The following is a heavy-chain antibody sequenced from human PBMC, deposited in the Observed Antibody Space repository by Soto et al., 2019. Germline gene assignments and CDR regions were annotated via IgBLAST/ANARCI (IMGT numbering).Heavy chain of an antibody. J-gene: IGHJ3*02. CDR1: GGISSSYS. CDR3: ARGREHIVLVTAIYAFDI. D-gene: IGHD2-21*02. Sequence: SVKVSCKSSGGISSSYSISWVRQAPGQGLEWMGGIIPIFGTANYAQKFQGRVTITADKSTSTAYMELSSLRSEDTAVYYCARGREHIVLVTAIYAFDIWG. CDR2: IIPIFGTA. V-gene: IGHV1-69*06.